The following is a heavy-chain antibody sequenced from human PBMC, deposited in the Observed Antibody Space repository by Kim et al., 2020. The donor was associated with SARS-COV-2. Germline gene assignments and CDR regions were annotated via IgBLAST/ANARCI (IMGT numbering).Heavy chain of an antibody. CDR2: ISYDGSNK. V-gene: IGHV3-30*04. CDR3: ARGGIAAAGTFGNWFDP. D-gene: IGHD6-13*01. J-gene: IGHJ5*02. CDR1: GFTFSSYA. Sequence: GGSLRLSCAASGFTFSSYAMHWVRQAPGKGLEWVAVISYDGSNKYYADSVKGRFTISRDNSKNTLYLQMNSLRAEDTAVYYCARGGIAAAGTFGNWFDPWGQGTLVTVSS.